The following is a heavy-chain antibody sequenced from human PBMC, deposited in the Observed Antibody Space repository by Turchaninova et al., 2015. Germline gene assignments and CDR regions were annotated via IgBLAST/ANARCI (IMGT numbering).Heavy chain of an antibody. Sequence: QVTLKESGPVLVKPTETLTLTCTASGFSLSNSRMGVRWIRQPPGNALEWLANIFSNDEQSSRTSLKIGLTIAHTTSNSQVLLSMTNMDPVDKATYYCARIIDTDSGWYYFDFWSQGTLVTVSS. CDR3: ARIIDTDSGWYYFDF. D-gene: IGHD6-19*01. J-gene: IGHJ4*02. CDR1: GFSLSNSRMG. V-gene: IGHV2-26*02. CDR2: IFSNDEQ.